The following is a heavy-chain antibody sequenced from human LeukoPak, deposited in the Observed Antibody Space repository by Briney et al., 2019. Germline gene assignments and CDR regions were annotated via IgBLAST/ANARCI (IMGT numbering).Heavy chain of an antibody. J-gene: IGHJ4*02. CDR2: ISGSGGST. CDR3: AKDRCSGTSCQFDC. Sequence: PGGSLRLSCAASGFTFSSYAKNWVRQAPGKGLEWVSAISGSGGSTYYADSVKGRFTISRDNSKNTLYPQMNSLRVEDTAVYYCAKDRCSGTSCQFDCWGQGTLVTVSS. D-gene: IGHD2-2*01. CDR1: GFTFSSYA. V-gene: IGHV3-23*01.